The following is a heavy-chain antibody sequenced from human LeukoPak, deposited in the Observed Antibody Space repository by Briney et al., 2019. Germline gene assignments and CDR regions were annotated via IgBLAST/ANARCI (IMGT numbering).Heavy chain of an antibody. CDR1: GFTFSSYG. V-gene: IGHV3-23*01. CDR3: ARVTMVRDLDY. D-gene: IGHD3-10*01. Sequence: GGTLRLSCAASGFTFSSYGMSWVRQAPGKGLEWVSAISGSGGSTYYADSVKGRFTIARDNAKNSLYLQMNSLRAEDTAVYYCARVTMVRDLDYWGQGTLVTVSS. J-gene: IGHJ4*02. CDR2: ISGSGGST.